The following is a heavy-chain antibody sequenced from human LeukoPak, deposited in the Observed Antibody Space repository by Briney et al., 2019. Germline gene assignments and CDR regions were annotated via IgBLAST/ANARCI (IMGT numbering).Heavy chain of an antibody. CDR3: ARDPVGYCSSTSCYITDAFDI. CDR2: IYHSGST. D-gene: IGHD2-2*02. V-gene: IGHV4-38-2*02. Sequence: PSETLSLTCAVSGYSISSGYYWGWIRQPPGKGLEWIGSIYHSGSTNYNPSLKSRVTISVDTSKNQFSLKLSSVTAADTAVYYCARDPVGYCSSTSCYITDAFDIWGQGIMVTVSS. CDR1: GYSISSGYY. J-gene: IGHJ3*02.